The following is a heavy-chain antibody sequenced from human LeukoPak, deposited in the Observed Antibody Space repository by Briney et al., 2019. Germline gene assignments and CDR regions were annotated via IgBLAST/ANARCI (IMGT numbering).Heavy chain of an antibody. CDR3: TSESTGSHVI. J-gene: IGHJ3*02. D-gene: IGHD1-26*01. V-gene: IGHV3-15*01. CDR2: SKSKSDGGTI. Sequence: GGSLRLSCVASGFAFSNAWMNWVRQAPGKGLEWVGLSKSKSDGGTIDHAAPVKGRFTISRDDSKNALYLQMNSLRTEDTAVYYCTSESTGSHVIWGQGQWSPSLQ. CDR1: GFAFSNAW.